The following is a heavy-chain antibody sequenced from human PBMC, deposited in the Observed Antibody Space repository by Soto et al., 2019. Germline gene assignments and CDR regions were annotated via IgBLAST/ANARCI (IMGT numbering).Heavy chain of an antibody. CDR2: IYPGDSDT. V-gene: IGHV5-51*01. J-gene: IGHJ6*02. D-gene: IGHD3-9*01. CDR1: GYSFTSYW. CDR3: ARPAQRYFDWLYPAWYYYGMDV. Sequence: GESLKISCKGSGYSFTSYWIGWVRQMPGKGLEWMGIIYPGDSDTRYSPSFQGQVTISADKSISTAYLQWSSLKASDTAMYYCARPAQRYFDWLYPAWYYYGMDVWGQGTTVTVSS.